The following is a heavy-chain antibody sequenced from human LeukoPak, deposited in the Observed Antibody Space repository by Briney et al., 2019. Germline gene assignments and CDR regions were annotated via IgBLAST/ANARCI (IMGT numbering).Heavy chain of an antibody. CDR2: FSGSGGAT. V-gene: IGHV3-23*01. Sequence: GGSLRLSCAASGYTFNNYAMSWVRQAPGKGLEWVSAFSGSGGATYYADSVKGRFTISRDNSKNTLFLHMNSLRVEDTAVYYCAKAPAAATKYYYGMDVWGQGTTVTVSS. CDR1: GYTFNNYA. D-gene: IGHD6-13*01. J-gene: IGHJ6*02. CDR3: AKAPAAATKYYYGMDV.